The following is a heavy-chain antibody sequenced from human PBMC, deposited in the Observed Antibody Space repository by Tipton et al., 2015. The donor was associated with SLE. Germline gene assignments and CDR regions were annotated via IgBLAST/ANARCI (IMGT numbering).Heavy chain of an antibody. J-gene: IGHJ1*01. CDR3: ATNGHGETYEIFTAYLRH. V-gene: IGHV4-4*07. Sequence: PGLVNPSETLSLTCTVFGGSISSYYWAWIRQPAGKGLEWIGRIYPTGSSGNTNYNPSLESPVTISLDTSKNQFSLKLTSVTAADTAVYYCATNGHGETYEIFTAYLRHWGQCTLVTVSS. CDR1: GGSISSYY. D-gene: IGHD3-9*01. CDR2: IYPTGSSGNT.